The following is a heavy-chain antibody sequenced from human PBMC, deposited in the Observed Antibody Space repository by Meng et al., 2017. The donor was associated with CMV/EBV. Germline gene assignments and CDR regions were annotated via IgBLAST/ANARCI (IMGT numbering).Heavy chain of an antibody. CDR1: GFTFSSYS. D-gene: IGHD3-3*01. CDR2: ISSSSSYI. J-gene: IGHJ6*02. V-gene: IGHV3-21*01. Sequence: GESLKISCAASGFTFSSYSMNWVRQAPGKGLEWVSSISSSSSYIYYADSVKGRFTISRDKAKNSLYLQMNSLRAEDTAVYYCARDLLNPAVIRGFWSGHTSTNYYYYGMDVWGQGTTVTVSS. CDR3: ARDLLNPAVIRGFWSGHTSTNYYYYGMDV.